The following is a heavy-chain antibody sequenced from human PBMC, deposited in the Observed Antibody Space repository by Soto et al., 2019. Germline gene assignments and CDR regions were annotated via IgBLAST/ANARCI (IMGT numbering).Heavy chain of an antibody. Sequence: EMQVVESGGNLVQPGGSLRLSCAASGFTFSTYYMTRVRQAPGKGLEWVAHINQDGSARYYVESVKDRFTISRDNAHNFLYLHRNCLRVEDTAVYRCTRWNFSMEVWGQGTTVTVS. CDR2: INQDGSAR. V-gene: IGHV3-7*01. D-gene: IGHD1-7*01. J-gene: IGHJ6*02. CDR1: GFTFSTYY. CDR3: TRWNFSMEV.